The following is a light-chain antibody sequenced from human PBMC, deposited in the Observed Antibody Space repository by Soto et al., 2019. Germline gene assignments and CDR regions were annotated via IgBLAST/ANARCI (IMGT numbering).Light chain of an antibody. J-gene: IGKJ1*01. CDR2: GAS. V-gene: IGKV1-9*01. CDR1: QGIRTY. Sequence: DIQLTQPPSFLSASVGDRVTITCRASQGIRTYLAWYQQKPGKAPNLLIFGASTLQSGVPSRFIGSGSGTEFTLTISSLQPEDFATYYCQQLDSYPETFGQGTKLEIK. CDR3: QQLDSYPET.